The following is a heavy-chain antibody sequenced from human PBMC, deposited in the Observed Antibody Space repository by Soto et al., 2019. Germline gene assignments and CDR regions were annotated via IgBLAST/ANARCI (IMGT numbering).Heavy chain of an antibody. CDR3: AKELQRGVASLDH. D-gene: IGHD3-10*01. CDR1: GFTFTSYG. V-gene: IGHV3-30*18. J-gene: IGHJ4*02. CDR2: ISYDGSNK. Sequence: QVQLVASGGGVVQPGRSLRLSCTASGFTFTSYGMHWVRQAPGKGLEWVAVISYDGSNKYYTDSVKGRFTISRDNSNNTLYLEASSLRGEDTAVYYCAKELQRGVASLDHWGQGTLVIVSS.